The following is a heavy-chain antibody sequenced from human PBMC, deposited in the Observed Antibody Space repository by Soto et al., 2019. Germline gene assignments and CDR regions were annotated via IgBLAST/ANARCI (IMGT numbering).Heavy chain of an antibody. CDR2: IACDGNEK. V-gene: IGHV3-30*18. Sequence: QGLLVESGGGVVQPGTSLRLSCFTSGLIFRHYGMHWVRQVPGKGLEWVAVIACDGNEKYYGDSVKGRFTISRDNSKNTLYLDMSGLRPEDTALYYCVKEAYYCASAKYDIWGRGTLVTVSS. D-gene: IGHD2-21*01. J-gene: IGHJ4*02. CDR1: GLIFRHYG. CDR3: VKEAYYCASAKYDI.